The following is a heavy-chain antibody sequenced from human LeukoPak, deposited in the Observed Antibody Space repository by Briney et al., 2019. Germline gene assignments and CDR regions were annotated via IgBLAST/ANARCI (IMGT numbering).Heavy chain of an antibody. CDR2: ISSGGST. Sequence: GGSLRLSCVASGFTVNNNYMNWVRQGPGKGLEWVSVISSGGSTYYADSVTGRFTISRDNSNNTVYLQMSSLRAEDTAVYYCAWEAFDYWGQGTLVTVSS. V-gene: IGHV3-53*01. D-gene: IGHD2/OR15-2a*01. CDR1: GFTVNNNY. J-gene: IGHJ4*02. CDR3: AWEAFDY.